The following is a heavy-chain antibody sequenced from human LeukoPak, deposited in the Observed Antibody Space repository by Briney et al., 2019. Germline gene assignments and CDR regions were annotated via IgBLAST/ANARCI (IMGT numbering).Heavy chain of an antibody. Sequence: PGGSLRLSCAASGFTFSDYYMNWIRQAPGKGLEWVSYISDSGNTIHSADSVKGRFTISRDNAKNSLYLQMNSLRAEDTAVYYCARARDNWNYEAFDIWGLGTMVTVSS. CDR3: ARARDNWNYEAFDI. CDR1: GFTFSDYY. D-gene: IGHD1-7*01. J-gene: IGHJ3*02. CDR2: ISDSGNTI. V-gene: IGHV3-11*01.